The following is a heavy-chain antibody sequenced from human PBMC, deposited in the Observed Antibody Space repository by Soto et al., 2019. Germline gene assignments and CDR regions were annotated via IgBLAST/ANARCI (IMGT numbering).Heavy chain of an antibody. V-gene: IGHV4-59*01. D-gene: IGHD2-15*01. CDR1: GVSISSYY. Sequence: SATLSLPGAFSGVSISSYYWSWIRQPPGKGLEWIGDNYYSGTTNYNPSLKSRVTISVDTPKNQVFLRLTSVTAADPAGYYCAREPYLGNAHPIDHWGPGTLVTVSS. J-gene: IGHJ1*01. CDR3: AREPYLGNAHPIDH. CDR2: NYYSGTT.